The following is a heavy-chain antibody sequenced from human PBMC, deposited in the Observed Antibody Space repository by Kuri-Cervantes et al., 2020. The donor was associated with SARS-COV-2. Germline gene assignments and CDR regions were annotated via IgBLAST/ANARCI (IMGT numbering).Heavy chain of an antibody. CDR3: ARDRGDITIFGVVLGYMDV. V-gene: IGHV1-8*03. CDR1: GYTFTDYD. J-gene: IGHJ6*03. Sequence: ASVKVSCKASGYTFTDYDINWVRQATGQGLEWIGWMNPNSDNTGYAHKFQGRVTITTDTSKSTAYMELRSLRSDDTAVYYCARDRGDITIFGVVLGYMDVWGKGTTVTVSS. CDR2: MNPNSDNT. D-gene: IGHD3-3*01.